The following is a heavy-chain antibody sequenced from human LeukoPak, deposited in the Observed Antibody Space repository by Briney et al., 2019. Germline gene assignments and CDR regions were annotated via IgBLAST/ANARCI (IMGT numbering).Heavy chain of an antibody. D-gene: IGHD6-13*01. V-gene: IGHV3-23*01. CDR3: EKDLDDARIHSSRWNYYYYGMPL. CDR1: GFTLCSYP. CDR2: FSGSWGST. J-gene: IGHJ6*01. Sequence: GGSVSLSCGASGFTLCSYPVIGVRQAPGGGVEGVSAFSGSWGSTYYAVSVEGRFTTSRDNSKTTLYLQRQRLRPAETAVYYCEKDLDDARIHSSRWNYYYYGMPLWGQGPTVRVSS.